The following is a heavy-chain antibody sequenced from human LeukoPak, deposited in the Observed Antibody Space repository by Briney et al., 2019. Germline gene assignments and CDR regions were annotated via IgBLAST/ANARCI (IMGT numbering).Heavy chain of an antibody. CDR3: ARLRPRNDYYDSSGYYQRYYYYGMDV. CDR1: GGSISSGGYY. J-gene: IGHJ6*02. Sequence: PSETLSLTCTVSGGSISSGGYYWSWIRQHPGKGLEWIGYIYYSGSTYYNPSLKSRVTISVDTSKNQFSLKLSSVTATDTAVYYCARLRPRNDYYDSSGYYQRYYYYGMDVWGQGTTVTVSS. CDR2: IYYSGST. V-gene: IGHV4-31*03. D-gene: IGHD3-22*01.